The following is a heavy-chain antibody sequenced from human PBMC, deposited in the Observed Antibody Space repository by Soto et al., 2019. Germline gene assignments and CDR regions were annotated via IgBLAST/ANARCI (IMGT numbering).Heavy chain of an antibody. Sequence: EVQLLESGGGLVQPGGSLRLSCAASGFTFISYAMRWVRQAPGKGLEWVSAVSGSGGSTYYADSVKGRFTISRDNSKNTLYLQMNSLRDEETAVYYCARRGPGTYLDYWGQGTQVTVSS. CDR2: VSGSGGST. CDR1: GFTFISYA. D-gene: IGHD6-13*01. J-gene: IGHJ4*02. V-gene: IGHV3-23*01. CDR3: ARRGPGTYLDY.